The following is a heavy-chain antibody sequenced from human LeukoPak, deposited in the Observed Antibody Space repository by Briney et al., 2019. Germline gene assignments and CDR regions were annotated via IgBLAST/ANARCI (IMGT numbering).Heavy chain of an antibody. J-gene: IGHJ4*02. V-gene: IGHV3-30*02. CDR1: GFTFSSYG. CDR2: IRYDGSNK. Sequence: GGSLRLSCAASGFTFSSYGMHWVRQAPGKGLEWVAFIRYDGSNKYYADSVKGRFTISRDNSKNTVYLQMNSLRVDDTAVYYCARAPPGRKGYNPYYFDYWGQGTRVTVSS. D-gene: IGHD5-24*01. CDR3: ARAPPGRKGYNPYYFDY.